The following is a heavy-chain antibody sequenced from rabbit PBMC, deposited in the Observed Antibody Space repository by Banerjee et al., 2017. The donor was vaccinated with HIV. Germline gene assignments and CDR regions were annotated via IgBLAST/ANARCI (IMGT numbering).Heavy chain of an antibody. D-gene: IGHD8-1*01. Sequence: QSLEESGGDLVKPGASLTLTCTASGFSFSSSYYMCWVRQAPGKGLEWIACIYAGSSGSTYYASWAKGRFTISKTSSTTVTLQMTSLTAADTATYFCARDSYLGDNLWGQGTLVTVS. CDR1: GFSFSSSYY. J-gene: IGHJ4*01. CDR3: ARDSYLGDNL. V-gene: IGHV1S40*01. CDR2: IYAGSSGST.